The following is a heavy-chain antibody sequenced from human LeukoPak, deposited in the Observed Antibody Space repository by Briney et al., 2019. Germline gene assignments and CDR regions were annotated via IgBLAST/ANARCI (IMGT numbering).Heavy chain of an antibody. V-gene: IGHV4-59*08. CDR2: IYYSGST. D-gene: IGHD2-15*01. CDR1: GGSISSYY. J-gene: IGHJ6*03. CDR3: ARHVVVVVAATLREYYMDV. Sequence: SETLSLTCTVSGGSISSYYWSWIRQPPGKGLEWIGYIYYSGSTNYNPSLKSRVTISVDTSKNQFSLKLSSVTAADTAVYYCARHVVVVVAATLREYYMDVWGKGTTVTISS.